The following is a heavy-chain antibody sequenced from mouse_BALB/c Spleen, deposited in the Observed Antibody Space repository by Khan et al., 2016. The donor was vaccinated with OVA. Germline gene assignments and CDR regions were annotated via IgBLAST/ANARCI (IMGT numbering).Heavy chain of an antibody. CDR3: ARWGDWFAY. D-gene: IGHD2-13*01. Sequence: VQLQQSGTVLARPGASVKMSCKASGYSFSSNWMHWVKQRPGQGLEWIGAIYPGNSDTNYNQKFKGKAKLTAVTSASTAYMELSSLRNEDSAVYYCARWGDWFAYWGQGTLVTVSA. J-gene: IGHJ3*01. CDR1: GYSFSSNW. V-gene: IGHV1-5*01. CDR2: IYPGNSDT.